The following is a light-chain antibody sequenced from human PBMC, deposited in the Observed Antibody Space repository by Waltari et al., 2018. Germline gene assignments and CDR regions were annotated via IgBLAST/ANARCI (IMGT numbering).Light chain of an antibody. CDR3: QTWDTAIHVL. CDR1: SGNSPYG. CDR2: VNDDGSH. J-gene: IGLJ2*01. Sequence: QVALTQSPSVSASLGASVRLTCTLPSGNSPYGIAWHQQQPQKRPRYSLTVNDDGSHVKGDGIPDRFSGSSSGTERYLTISSLQSEDEADYYCQTWDTAIHVLFGGGTKLTVL. V-gene: IGLV4-69*01.